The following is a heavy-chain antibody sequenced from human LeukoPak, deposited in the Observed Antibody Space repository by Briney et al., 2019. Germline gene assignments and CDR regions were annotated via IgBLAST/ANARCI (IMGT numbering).Heavy chain of an antibody. CDR3: ARALSWAGDY. CDR2: INHSGST. V-gene: IGHV4-34*01. J-gene: IGHJ4*02. Sequence: SETLSLTCAVYGGSFSGYYWSWIRQPPGKGLEWIGEINHSGSTNYNPSLKSRVTISVDTSKNQFSLKLSSVTAADTAVYYCARALSWAGDYWGQGTLVTVSS. D-gene: IGHD6-19*01. CDR1: GGSFSGYY.